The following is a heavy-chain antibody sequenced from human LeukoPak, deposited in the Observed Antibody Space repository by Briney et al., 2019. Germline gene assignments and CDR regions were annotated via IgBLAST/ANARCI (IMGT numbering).Heavy chain of an antibody. D-gene: IGHD1-26*01. V-gene: IGHV1-3*01. Sequence: ASVKVSCKASGYTYTSYAMHWVRQAPGQRLEWMGWINAGNGNTKYSQKFQGRVTITRDTSASTVYMELSSLRSEDTAVYYCARAYSGSSVNWFDPWGQGTLVTVSS. J-gene: IGHJ5*02. CDR2: INAGNGNT. CDR3: ARAYSGSSVNWFDP. CDR1: GYTYTSYA.